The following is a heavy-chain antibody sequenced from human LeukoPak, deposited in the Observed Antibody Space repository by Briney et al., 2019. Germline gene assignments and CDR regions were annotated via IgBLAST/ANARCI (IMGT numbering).Heavy chain of an antibody. J-gene: IGHJ3*02. V-gene: IGHV3-7*01. CDR3: ARDIPYYDSSGRDAFDI. CDR2: IKQDGSEK. Sequence: GGSLRLSCAASGFTVSSSYMSWVRQAPGKGLEWVANIKQDGSEKYYVDSVKGRFTISRDNAKNSLYLQMNSLRAEDTAVYYCARDIPYYDSSGRDAFDIWGQGTMVTVSS. CDR1: GFTVSSSY. D-gene: IGHD3-22*01.